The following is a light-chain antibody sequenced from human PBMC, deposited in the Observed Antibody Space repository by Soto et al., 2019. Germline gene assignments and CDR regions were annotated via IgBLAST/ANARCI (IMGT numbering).Light chain of an antibody. CDR1: KGISNS. CDR2: AAS. J-gene: IGKJ1*01. CDR3: QKYNSAPWT. Sequence: DIQMTQSPSSLSASVGDRVTITCRASKGISNSLAWYQQKPGKVPKLLIYAASTLQSGVPFRFSGSGSGTDFTLTISSLQPEDVATYYCQKYNSAPWTFGQGTKVEIK. V-gene: IGKV1-27*01.